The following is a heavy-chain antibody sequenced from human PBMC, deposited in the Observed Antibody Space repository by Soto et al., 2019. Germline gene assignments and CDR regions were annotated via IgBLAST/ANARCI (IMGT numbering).Heavy chain of an antibody. CDR3: AKGAFAVGDTNYFFDY. J-gene: IGHJ4*02. CDR1: GFTFSNYA. CDR2: ISGGGGGT. Sequence: EVQLLESGGDLEQPGGSLRLSCAASGFTFSNYAMNWVRQAPGKGLEWVSSISGGGGGTYYADAVKGRFTISRDNSPNMLYLQMNSLRAEDTAEYYCAKGAFAVGDTNYFFDYWGQGTLVTVSS. D-gene: IGHD1-26*01. V-gene: IGHV3-23*01.